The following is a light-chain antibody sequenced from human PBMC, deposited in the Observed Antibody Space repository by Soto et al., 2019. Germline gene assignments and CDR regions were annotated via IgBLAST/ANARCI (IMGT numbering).Light chain of an antibody. Sequence: QSALTQPASMSGSPGQSITISCTGTSSDVGGNKYVSWYQHHPGKAPKLMIYDVTNRPSGVSNRFSGSKSGNTASLTISGLQAEDEADYYCQSYTSSSTVVFGGGTKVTVL. CDR2: DVT. V-gene: IGLV2-14*03. J-gene: IGLJ2*01. CDR1: SSDVGGNKY. CDR3: QSYTSSSTVV.